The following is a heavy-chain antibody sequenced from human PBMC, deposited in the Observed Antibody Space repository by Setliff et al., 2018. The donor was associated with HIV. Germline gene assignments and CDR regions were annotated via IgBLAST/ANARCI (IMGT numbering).Heavy chain of an antibody. Sequence: RGESLKISCKGSGYSFTNYWIGWVRQMPGKGLEWVGIIYPGDSDTRYSPSFQGQVTISVDKSINTAYRQWNSLKASDTAMYYCARGGRWFGEHYFDYWGQGTLVTVSS. V-gene: IGHV5-51*01. J-gene: IGHJ4*02. CDR1: GYSFTNYW. CDR3: ARGGRWFGEHYFDY. D-gene: IGHD3-10*01. CDR2: IYPGDSDT.